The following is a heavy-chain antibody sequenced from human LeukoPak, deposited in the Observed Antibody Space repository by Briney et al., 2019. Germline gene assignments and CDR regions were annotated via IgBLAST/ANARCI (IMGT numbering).Heavy chain of an antibody. Sequence: GGSLRLSCAASGLTFSSYAMSWVRQAPGKGLEWVSAISGSGGSTYYADSVKGRFTISRDNSKNTLYLQMNSLRAEDTAVYYCAKDPLYYYDMIDYWGQGTLVTVSS. D-gene: IGHD3-22*01. CDR2: ISGSGGST. V-gene: IGHV3-23*01. CDR3: AKDPLYYYDMIDY. CDR1: GLTFSSYA. J-gene: IGHJ4*02.